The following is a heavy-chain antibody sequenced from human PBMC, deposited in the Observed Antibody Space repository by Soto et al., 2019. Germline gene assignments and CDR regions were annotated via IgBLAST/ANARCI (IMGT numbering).Heavy chain of an antibody. CDR1: GDSISSGTYY. CDR3: ARDLRDGSGYAL. V-gene: IGHV4-61*01. D-gene: IGHD3-22*01. J-gene: IGHJ4*02. CDR2: IYYRGST. Sequence: SETLSLTCTVSGDSISSGTYYWSWIRQPPGKELEWIGYIYYRGSTNYNPSLKSRVTISLETSKNQFSLNLNSVTAADTAVYYGARDLRDGSGYALGGQGTLVTVSS.